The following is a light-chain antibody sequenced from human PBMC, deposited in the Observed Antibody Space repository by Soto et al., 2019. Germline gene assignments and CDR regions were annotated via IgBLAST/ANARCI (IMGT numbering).Light chain of an antibody. Sequence: ETVLTQSPGTLSLSPGERATLSCRASQSVSSSYLAWYQQKPGQAPRLLIYGASSRATGIPDRFSGSGSGTDFTLTISSLQAEDVAVYYCQQYYRSPLTFGGGTKVEIK. CDR3: QQYYRSPLT. V-gene: IGKV3-20*01. CDR1: QSVSSSY. CDR2: GAS. J-gene: IGKJ4*01.